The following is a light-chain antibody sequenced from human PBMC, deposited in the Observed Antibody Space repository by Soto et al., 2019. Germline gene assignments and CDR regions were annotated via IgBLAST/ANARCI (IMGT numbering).Light chain of an antibody. CDR2: ATS. Sequence: EIVLTQSPGTLSLSLGERATLSCRASQSVSSNYLAWYQQKLGQAPRLLIYATSSRATGIPDRFSGSGSGTDFTLTISRLEPEDFAVYYCQQYGNSPRYSFGQGTKLEIK. V-gene: IGKV3-20*01. CDR1: QSVSSNY. CDR3: QQYGNSPRYS. J-gene: IGKJ2*03.